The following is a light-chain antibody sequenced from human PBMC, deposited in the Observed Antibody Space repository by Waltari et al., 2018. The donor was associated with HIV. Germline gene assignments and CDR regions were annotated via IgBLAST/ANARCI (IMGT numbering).Light chain of an antibody. CDR1: SSAVGGYNY. Sequence: QSALTQPASVSGSPGQPITISCTGTSSAVGGYNYVSWYQRQPGKAHKLMIYDVNNRPSGVSNRFAGSESGNTASLTISGLQAEDEADYYCSSYTSSSTRVVGGGTKVTVL. CDR2: DVN. CDR3: SSYTSSSTRV. J-gene: IGLJ3*02. V-gene: IGLV2-14*03.